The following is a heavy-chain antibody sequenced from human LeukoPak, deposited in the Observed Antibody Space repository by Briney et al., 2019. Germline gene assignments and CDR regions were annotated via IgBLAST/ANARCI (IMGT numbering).Heavy chain of an antibody. V-gene: IGHV1-69*13. CDR1: GGTFSSYA. Sequence: ASVKDSCKASGGTFSSYAISWVRQAPGKGVEWMGGIIPIFGTANYAQKFQGRVTITADASTSTAYMELSSLRSEDTAVYYCAAFYYDFWSGPNTRNAFDIWGQGTMVTVSS. J-gene: IGHJ3*02. CDR3: AAFYYDFWSGPNTRNAFDI. CDR2: IIPIFGTA. D-gene: IGHD3-3*01.